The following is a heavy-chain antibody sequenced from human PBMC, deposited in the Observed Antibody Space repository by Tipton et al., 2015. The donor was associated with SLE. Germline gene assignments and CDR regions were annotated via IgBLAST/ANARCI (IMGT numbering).Heavy chain of an antibody. CDR2: LSYSGST. CDR1: GGSLSSYY. CDR3: ARALWKGGDY. D-gene: IGHD1-1*01. J-gene: IGHJ4*02. Sequence: TLSLTCTVSGGSLSSYYWSWIRQSPEKGLEWIGYLSYSGSTNYNPSLESRVTISVDTSKNQLSLKLSAVTAADTAMYYCARALWKGGDYWGQGTLVTVSS. V-gene: IGHV4-59*12.